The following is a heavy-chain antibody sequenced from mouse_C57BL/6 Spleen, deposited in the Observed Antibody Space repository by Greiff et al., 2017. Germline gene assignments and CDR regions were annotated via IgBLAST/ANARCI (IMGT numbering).Heavy chain of an antibody. Sequence: EVKLQESGPGMVKPSQSLSLTCTVTGYSITSGYDWHWIRHFPGNKLEWMGYISYSGSTNYNPSLKSRISITHDTSKNHFFLKLNSVTTEDTATYYCARATHYYGSSYGYFDVWGTGTTVTVSS. D-gene: IGHD1-1*01. J-gene: IGHJ1*03. CDR1: GYSITSGYD. CDR3: ARATHYYGSSYGYFDV. CDR2: ISYSGST. V-gene: IGHV3-1*01.